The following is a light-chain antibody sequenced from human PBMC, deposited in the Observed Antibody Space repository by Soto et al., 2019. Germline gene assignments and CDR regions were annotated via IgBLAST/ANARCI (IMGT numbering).Light chain of an antibody. CDR2: KAS. J-gene: IGKJ1*01. V-gene: IGKV1-5*03. CDR1: QGISTW. Sequence: DIQMTQSPSTLSASVGDRVTITCRASQGISTWVAWYQQKPGKAPNLLIYKASTLQSGVPSRFSGSGSGTEFTLTISSLQPDDFATYYCQQYNSYSWTFGQGTKVDIK. CDR3: QQYNSYSWT.